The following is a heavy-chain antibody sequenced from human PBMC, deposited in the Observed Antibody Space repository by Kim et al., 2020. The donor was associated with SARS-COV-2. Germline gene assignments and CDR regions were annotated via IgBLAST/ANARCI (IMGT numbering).Heavy chain of an antibody. J-gene: IGHJ1*01. CDR2: ITSGGTT. D-gene: IGHD3-16*01. CDR3: SKASPLTSICGH. V-gene: IGHV3-23*01. CDR1: GFTFSSYA. Sequence: GGSLRLSCAASGFTFSSYAMSWVRQAPGEGLEWVSTITSGGTTYYADSVKGRFTISRDNSKNTLSLQMNSLGAEDTAVYFCSKASPLTSICGHWGQGTLVTVSS.